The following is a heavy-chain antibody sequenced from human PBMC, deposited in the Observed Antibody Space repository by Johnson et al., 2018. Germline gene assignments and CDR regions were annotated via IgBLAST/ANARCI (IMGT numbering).Heavy chain of an antibody. J-gene: IGHJ6*02. CDR1: GFTFSSYG. CDR2: IWYDGSNK. CDR3: AKEGHIVVVPAAISAYYYGMDV. D-gene: IGHD2-2*02. Sequence: QVQLVESGGGVVQPGRSLRLSCAASGFTFSSYGMHWVRQAPGKGLEGVAVIWYDGSNKYSADSVKGRFTISRDNSKNTLYLQMNSLRAEDTAVYYCAKEGHIVVVPAAISAYYYGMDVWGQGTTVTVSS. V-gene: IGHV3-33*06.